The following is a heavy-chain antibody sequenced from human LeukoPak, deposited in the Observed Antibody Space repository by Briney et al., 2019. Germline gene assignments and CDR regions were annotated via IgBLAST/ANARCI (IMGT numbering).Heavy chain of an antibody. CDR3: ARDSSGWGYFDY. D-gene: IGHD6-19*01. CDR2: ISAYNGNT. J-gene: IGHJ4*02. CDR1: GYTFTSYG. V-gene: IGHV1-18*01. Sequence: ASVKVSCKASGYTFTSYGISWVRQAPGQGLEWMGWISAYNGNTNYAQKLQGRVTITRDTSASTAYMELSSLRSEDTAVYYCARDSSGWGYFDYWGQGTLVTVSS.